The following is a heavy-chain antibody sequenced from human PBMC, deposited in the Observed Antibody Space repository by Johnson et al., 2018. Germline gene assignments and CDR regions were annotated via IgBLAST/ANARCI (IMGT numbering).Heavy chain of an antibody. D-gene: IGHD3-9*01. CDR1: GFTFSNHD. CDR2: IGVDGDT. CDR3: FRGGTIAV. Sequence: VQLLESGGGLVQPGESLRLSCEASGFTFSNHDMHWVRQATGKGLEWVSTIGVDGDTYYPGSVKGRFTISRENAENSVYLEMNSLRVADTAVYYCFRGGTIAVWGQGTMVTVSS. V-gene: IGHV3-13*01. J-gene: IGHJ3*01.